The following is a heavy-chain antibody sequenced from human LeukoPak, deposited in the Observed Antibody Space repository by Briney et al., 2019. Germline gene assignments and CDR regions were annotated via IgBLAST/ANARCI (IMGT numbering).Heavy chain of an antibody. CDR3: ARGIAVAGLDY. V-gene: IGHV3-21*01. J-gene: IGHJ4*02. CDR2: ISSSSSYI. CDR1: GFAFSSYS. Sequence: GGSLRLSCAASGFAFSSYSMNWVRQAPGKGLEWVSSISSSSSYIYYADSVKGRFTISRDNAKNSLYLQMNSLRAEDTAVYYCARGIAVAGLDYWGQGTLVTVSS. D-gene: IGHD6-19*01.